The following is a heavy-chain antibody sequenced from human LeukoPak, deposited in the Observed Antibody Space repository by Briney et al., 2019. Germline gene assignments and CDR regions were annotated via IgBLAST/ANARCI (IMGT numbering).Heavy chain of an antibody. CDR2: IGSDDSNK. Sequence: GGSLRLSCVASGFTFSTYGMHWVRQAPGKGLEWVAKIGSDDSNKHYADSVKGRFTISRDSSKNILYLQMNSLRAEDTAVYYCAKDRCSNGIGCYYYYMDVWGKGTTVTISS. D-gene: IGHD2-8*01. CDR1: GFTFSTYG. CDR3: AKDRCSNGIGCYYYYMDV. J-gene: IGHJ6*03. V-gene: IGHV3-30*02.